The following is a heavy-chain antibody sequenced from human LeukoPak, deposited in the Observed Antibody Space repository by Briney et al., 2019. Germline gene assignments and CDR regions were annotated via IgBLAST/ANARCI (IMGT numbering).Heavy chain of an antibody. CDR1: GGSISSGGYY. J-gene: IGHJ4*02. D-gene: IGHD6-13*01. V-gene: IGHV4-30-2*01. Sequence: PSQTLSLTCTVSGGSISSGGYYWSWIRQPPGKGLEWIGYIYHSGSTYYNPSLKSRVTISVDRSKNQFSLKLSSVTAADTAVYYCARAGSSWSQGRYFDYWGQGTLVTVSS. CDR3: ARAGSSWSQGRYFDY. CDR2: IYHSGST.